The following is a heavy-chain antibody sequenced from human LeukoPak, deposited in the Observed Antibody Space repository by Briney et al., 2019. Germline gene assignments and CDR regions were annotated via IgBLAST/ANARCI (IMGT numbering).Heavy chain of an antibody. J-gene: IGHJ3*02. CDR3: ARVREGGDYFGAFDI. D-gene: IGHD2-21*02. CDR1: GDSISSGDFF. Sequence: SETLSLTCTVSGDSISSGDFFWSWIRQPPGKGVEWIGYIHSSGSTYYNPSLKSRITISVDTSKNQFSLKLSSVTAAASAVYFCARVREGGDYFGAFDIWGQGTMVAVSS. V-gene: IGHV4-30-4*08. CDR2: IHSSGST.